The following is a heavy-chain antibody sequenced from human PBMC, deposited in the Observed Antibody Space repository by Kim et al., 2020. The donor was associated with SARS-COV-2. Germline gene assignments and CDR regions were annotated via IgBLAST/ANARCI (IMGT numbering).Heavy chain of an antibody. CDR1: GGTFSSYA. CDR3: ARDSQDPSEAGYFDY. V-gene: IGHV1-69*13. CDR2: IIPIFGTA. J-gene: IGHJ4*02. Sequence: SVKVSCKASGGTFSSYAISWVRQAPGQGLEWMGGIIPIFGTANYAQKFQGRVTITADESTSTAYMELSSLRSEDTAVYYCARDSQDPSEAGYFDYWGQGTLVTVSS.